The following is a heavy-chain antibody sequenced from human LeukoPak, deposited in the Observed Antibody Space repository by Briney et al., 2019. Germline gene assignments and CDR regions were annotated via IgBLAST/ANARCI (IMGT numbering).Heavy chain of an antibody. V-gene: IGHV4-4*08. D-gene: IGHD6-19*01. Sequence: PSETLSHTCTVSGGSNSSYYWRWIRQPPGKGLAGIGRIYTSGSTNYIPSLKSRVTISVDTSKNQFSLKLSSVTAADTAVYYCARDIGGSSGWYNYFDYWGQGTLVTVSS. CDR3: ARDIGGSSGWYNYFDY. CDR2: IYTSGST. J-gene: IGHJ4*02. CDR1: GGSNSSYY.